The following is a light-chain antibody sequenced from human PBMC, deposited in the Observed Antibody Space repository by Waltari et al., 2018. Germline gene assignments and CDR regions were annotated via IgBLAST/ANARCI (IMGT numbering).Light chain of an antibody. J-gene: IGLJ3*02. V-gene: IGLV1-40*01. CDR2: GST. CDR3: QSYDTSLSVV. CDR1: ASNIGAGYD. Sequence: QSVLTQPPSVSGAPGPRVTISCTGRASNIGAGYDVHWYQQLPRAAPKLLIYGSTSRPLGVPARFFGSTSGTSASLAITGLQAEDEADYYCQSYDTSLSVVFGGGTKLTVL.